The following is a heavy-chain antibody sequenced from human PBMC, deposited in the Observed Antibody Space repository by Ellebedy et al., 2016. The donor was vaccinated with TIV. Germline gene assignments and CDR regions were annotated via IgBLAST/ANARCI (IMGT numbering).Heavy chain of an antibody. CDR2: INPSGGST. J-gene: IGHJ4*02. Sequence: ASVKVSXKASGYTFTSYDINWVRQATGQGLEWMGIINPSGGSTSYAQKFQGRVTMTRDTSTSTVYMELRSLRSDDTAVYYCARWPGDPSGYWGQGTLVTVSS. V-gene: IGHV1-46*01. CDR3: ARWPGDPSGY. D-gene: IGHD7-27*01. CDR1: GYTFTSYD.